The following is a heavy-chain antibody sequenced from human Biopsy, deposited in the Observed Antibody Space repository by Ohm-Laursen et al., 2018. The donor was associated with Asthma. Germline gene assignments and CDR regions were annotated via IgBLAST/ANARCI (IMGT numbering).Heavy chain of an antibody. D-gene: IGHD1-26*01. CDR3: AKGEWELLEANFDY. V-gene: IGHV3-9*01. Sequence: SLRLSCTASGFTFDDYAVHWVRQAPGKGLEWVSGISWNSGSIGYADSVKGRFTISRDNAKNSLYLQMNSLRAEDTALYYCAKGEWELLEANFDYWGQGTLVTVSS. CDR2: ISWNSGSI. J-gene: IGHJ4*02. CDR1: GFTFDDYA.